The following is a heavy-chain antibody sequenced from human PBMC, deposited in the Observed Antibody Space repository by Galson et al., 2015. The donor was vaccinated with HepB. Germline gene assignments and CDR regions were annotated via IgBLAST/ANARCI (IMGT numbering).Heavy chain of an antibody. Sequence: SLRLSCAASGFTFSSYWMSWVRQAPGKGLEWVANIKQDGSEKYYVDSVKGRFTISRDNAKNSLYLQMNSLRAEDTAVYYCAREPFTAVAGPYDDYWGQGTLVTVSS. V-gene: IGHV3-7*03. D-gene: IGHD6-19*01. CDR2: IKQDGSEK. J-gene: IGHJ4*02. CDR3: AREPFTAVAGPYDDY. CDR1: GFTFSSYW.